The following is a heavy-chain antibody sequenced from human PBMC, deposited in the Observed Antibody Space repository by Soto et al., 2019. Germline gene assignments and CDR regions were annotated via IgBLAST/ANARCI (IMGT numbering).Heavy chain of an antibody. CDR1: GYAFTTYG. V-gene: IGHV1-18*01. J-gene: IGHJ4*02. CDR3: ARGRYGDY. CDR2: ISAHNGNT. D-gene: IGHD1-1*01. Sequence: QVHLVQSGAEVKKPGASVKVSCKGSGYAFTTYGITWVRQAPGQGLEWMGWISAHNGNTNYAQKLQGRVTVTRDTSTSTAYTELMSLRSDDTAVYYCARGRYGDYWGQGALVTVSS.